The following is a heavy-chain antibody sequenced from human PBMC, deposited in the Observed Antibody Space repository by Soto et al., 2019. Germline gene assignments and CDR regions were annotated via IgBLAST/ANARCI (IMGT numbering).Heavy chain of an antibody. CDR2: MWYDGSNK. D-gene: IGHD2-2*02. CDR1: GFTFSSYG. V-gene: IGHV3-33*01. J-gene: IGHJ6*02. CDR3: ARDVGVVPAAISYTDYGMDV. Sequence: PGGSLRLSCAASGFTFSSYGMHWVRQAPGKGLEWVAVMWYDGSNKYYADSVKGRFTISRDNSKNTLYLQMNSLRAEDTAVYYCARDVGVVPAAISYTDYGMDVWGQGTTVTVSS.